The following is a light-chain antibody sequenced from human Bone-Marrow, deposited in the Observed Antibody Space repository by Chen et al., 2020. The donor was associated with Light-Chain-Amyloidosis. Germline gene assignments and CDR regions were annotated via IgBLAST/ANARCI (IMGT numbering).Light chain of an antibody. CDR3: CAYAGSNTFL. J-gene: IGLJ2*01. Sequence: QSALTQPPSVSGSPGQSTNISCSGTSSDIGTYSLVSWYQHHPGKAPKLMIYGVTKRPSGVSDRFSGSRSGNTASLTISGLQAEDEADYYCCAYAGSNTFLVGGGTKLTVL. CDR2: GVT. V-gene: IGLV2-23*02. CDR1: SSDIGTYSL.